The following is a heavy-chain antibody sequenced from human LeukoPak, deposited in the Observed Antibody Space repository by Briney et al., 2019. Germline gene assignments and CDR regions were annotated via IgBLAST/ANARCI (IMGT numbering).Heavy chain of an antibody. CDR3: ARDQPDYYGSGSPYYYYYYMDV. CDR2: ISSDGSKI. D-gene: IGHD3-10*01. CDR1: GFIFSNYA. J-gene: IGHJ6*03. V-gene: IGHV3-30*04. Sequence: GGSLRLSCAASGFIFSNYAMHWVRQAPGKGLEWVALISSDGSKIYYADSVKGRFTISRDNAKNSLYLQMNSLRAEDTAVYYCARDQPDYYGSGSPYYYYYYMDVWGKGTTVTISS.